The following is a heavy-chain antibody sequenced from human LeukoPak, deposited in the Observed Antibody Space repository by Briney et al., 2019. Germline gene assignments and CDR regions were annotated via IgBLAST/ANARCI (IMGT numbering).Heavy chain of an antibody. CDR1: GGSISSYS. CDR3: ARDLRITFFGVVTKGAFDI. J-gene: IGHJ3*02. V-gene: IGHV4-59*01. D-gene: IGHD3-3*01. CDR2: FYYSGST. Sequence: SETLSLTCTVSGGSISSYSWSWIRQPPGKGLEWIGYFYYSGSTNYNPSLKSRVTISVDTSKNQFSLKLSSVTAADTAVYYCARDLRITFFGVVTKGAFDIWGQGTMVTVSS.